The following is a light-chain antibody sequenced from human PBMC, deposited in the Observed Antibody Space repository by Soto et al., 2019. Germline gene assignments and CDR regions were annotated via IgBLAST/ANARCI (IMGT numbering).Light chain of an antibody. V-gene: IGLV1-40*01. J-gene: IGLJ1*01. CDR3: QSYDSSLGGV. CDR2: GNS. Sequence: QSVLTQPPSVSGAPGQRVTISCTGSSSNIGAGYDVHWYQQLPGTAPKLLIYGNSNRPSGVPDRFSGSKSGTSASLAITGLQAEDEADYYGQSYDSSLGGVFGTGTKVTVL. CDR1: SSNIGAGYD.